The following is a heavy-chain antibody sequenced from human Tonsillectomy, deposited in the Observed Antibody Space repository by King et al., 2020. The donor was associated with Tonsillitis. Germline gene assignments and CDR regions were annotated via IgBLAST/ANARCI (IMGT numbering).Heavy chain of an antibody. J-gene: IGHJ4*02. D-gene: IGHD4-23*01. Sequence: GQLVQSGGGLVQPGGSLRLSCAASGFAFSRYAMSWVRQAPGKGLEWVSAISGSGGSTFYADSVKGRFTISRDNSKNTVYLQMNSLRAEDTAIYYCAKDRPVYEDYDGNRFDYWGQGTLVTVSS. CDR1: GFAFSRYA. V-gene: IGHV3-23*04. CDR2: ISGSGGST. CDR3: AKDRPVYEDYDGNRFDY.